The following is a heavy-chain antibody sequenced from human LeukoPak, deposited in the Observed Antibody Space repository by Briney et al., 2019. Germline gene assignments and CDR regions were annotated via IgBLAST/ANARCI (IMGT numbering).Heavy chain of an antibody. CDR1: GYTFTAYY. CDR3: AREAANMVRGVMGK. Sequence: ASVKVSCKASGYTFTAYYMHWVRQAPGQGLEWMGWINPNSGGINYEQKFQGRVTMTRDTSVSTAYMELSRLTSDDTAVYYCAREAANMVRGVMGKWGQGTLVTVPS. V-gene: IGHV1-2*02. CDR2: INPNSGGI. D-gene: IGHD3-10*01. J-gene: IGHJ4*02.